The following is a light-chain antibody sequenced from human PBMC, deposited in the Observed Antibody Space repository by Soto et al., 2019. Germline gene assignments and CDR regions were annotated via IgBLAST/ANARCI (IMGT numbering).Light chain of an antibody. CDR2: GAS. J-gene: IGKJ5*01. CDR3: QQYNKWPPIT. Sequence: EIVMTQSPATLSVSPGERATLSCRASQSVSNQLAWYQQKPGQAPRLLISGASTRATGVPARFSGSGSGTEFTLTISSLQSEDFGVYYCQQYNKWPPITFGQGTRLEIK. V-gene: IGKV3-15*01. CDR1: QSVSNQ.